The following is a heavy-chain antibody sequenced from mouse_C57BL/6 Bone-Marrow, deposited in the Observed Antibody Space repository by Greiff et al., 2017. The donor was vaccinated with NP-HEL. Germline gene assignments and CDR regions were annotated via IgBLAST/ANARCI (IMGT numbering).Heavy chain of an antibody. Sequence: VKLMESGAELVRPGTSVKVSCKASGYAFTNYLIEWVKQRPGQGLEWIGVINPGSGGTNYNEKFKGKATLTADKSSSTAYMQLSSLTSEDSAVYFCARGDGYSDYWGQGTTLTVSS. CDR2: INPGSGGT. D-gene: IGHD2-3*01. J-gene: IGHJ2*01. CDR3: ARGDGYSDY. V-gene: IGHV1-54*01. CDR1: GYAFTNYL.